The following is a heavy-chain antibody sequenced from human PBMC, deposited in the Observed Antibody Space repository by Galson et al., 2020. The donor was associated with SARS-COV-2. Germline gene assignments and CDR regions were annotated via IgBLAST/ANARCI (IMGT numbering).Heavy chain of an antibody. J-gene: IGHJ3*02. Sequence: GGSLRLSCAASGFTFSSYGMHWVRQAPGKGLEWVAVIWYDGSNKYYADSVKGRFTISRDNSKNTLYLQMNSLRAEDMAVYYCARDVPIAAAGTYDAFDIWGQGTMVTVSS. CDR3: ARDVPIAAAGTYDAFDI. CDR1: GFTFSSYG. D-gene: IGHD6-13*01. V-gene: IGHV3-33*01. CDR2: IWYDGSNK.